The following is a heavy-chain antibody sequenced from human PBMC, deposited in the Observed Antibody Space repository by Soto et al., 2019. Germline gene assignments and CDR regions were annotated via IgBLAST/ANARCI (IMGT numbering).Heavy chain of an antibody. CDR2: IAPRASYT. V-gene: IGHV5-10-1*01. J-gene: IGHJ4*03. CDR3: ERSYRLPNSCYHGYVDY. CDR1: GYSFANKW. Sequence: GESPKSSCKGAGYSFANKWISWVRQMPGEGVEWLGRIAPRASYTTYSPSFHAHLTISVEKSDNTYYLQWNTLKASDSALYFCERSYRLPNSCYHGYVDYWGRGTLVTVSS. D-gene: IGHD2-15*01.